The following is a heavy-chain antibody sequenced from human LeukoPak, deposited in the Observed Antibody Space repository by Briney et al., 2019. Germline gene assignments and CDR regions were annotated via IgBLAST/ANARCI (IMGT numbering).Heavy chain of an antibody. CDR2: IKYDGNEE. Sequence: GGSLRLSCAASGFPFRDYWMSWMRQASGKGLEWVANIKYDGNEEYYVDSVKGRFTISRDNAKNSLYLQLNSLRLEDTAVYYCRSGGAAPGSFDNWGQGTLVTVSP. CDR1: GFPFRDYW. D-gene: IGHD4-23*01. CDR3: RSGGAAPGSFDN. V-gene: IGHV3-7*01. J-gene: IGHJ4*02.